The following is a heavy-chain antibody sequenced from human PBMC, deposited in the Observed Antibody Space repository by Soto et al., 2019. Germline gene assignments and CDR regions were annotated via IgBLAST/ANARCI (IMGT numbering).Heavy chain of an antibody. CDR1: GFTFSNYN. CDR3: ARDLGFGDPTWPYFDY. Sequence: EVQLVESGGGLMEPGGSLRLSGAASGFTFSNYNMNWVREAPGKGLERVSYISSSSSTIYYADSVKGRFTISRDNAKNSLYLQMNSLRDEDTAVYYCARDLGFGDPTWPYFDYWGQGTLVTVSS. D-gene: IGHD4-17*01. CDR2: ISSSSSTI. V-gene: IGHV3-48*02. J-gene: IGHJ4*02.